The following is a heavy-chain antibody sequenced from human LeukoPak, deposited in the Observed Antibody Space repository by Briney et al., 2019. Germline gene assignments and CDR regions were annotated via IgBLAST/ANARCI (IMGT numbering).Heavy chain of an antibody. J-gene: IGHJ1*01. D-gene: IGHD3-22*01. CDR1: GFHFRDYY. CDR2: ISSSGSST. CDR3: ARGSYYYEDSGYYSAEYFHL. V-gene: IGHV3-11*06. Sequence: GSLRLSCAASGFHFRDYYMTWIRRAPGKGLEWVSYISSSGSSTNYAASVKGRFTVSRDNAKNSLFLQMDNLRLDDTAVYYCARGSYYYEDSGYYSAEYFHLWGQGTLVSVSS.